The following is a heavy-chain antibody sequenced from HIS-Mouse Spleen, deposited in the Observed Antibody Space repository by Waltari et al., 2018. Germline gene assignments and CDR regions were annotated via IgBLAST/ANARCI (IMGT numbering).Heavy chain of an antibody. CDR3: AREIPYSSSWYDWYFDL. J-gene: IGHJ2*01. D-gene: IGHD6-13*01. V-gene: IGHV4-39*07. Sequence: QLQLQESGPGLVKPSETLSLTCTVPGGSIRISSYYLGWIRQPPGKGLEWIGSIYYSGSTYYNPSLKSRVTISVDTSKNQFSLKLSSVTAADTAVYYCAREIPYSSSWYDWYFDLWGRGTLVTVSS. CDR2: IYYSGST. CDR1: GGSIRISSYY.